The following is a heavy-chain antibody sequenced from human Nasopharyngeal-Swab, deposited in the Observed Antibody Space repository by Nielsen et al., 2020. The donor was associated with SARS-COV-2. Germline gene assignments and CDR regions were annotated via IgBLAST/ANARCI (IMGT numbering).Heavy chain of an antibody. J-gene: IGHJ6*02. V-gene: IGHV3-23*01. CDR3: ARGCVLTGPSCYYYGMDV. D-gene: IGHD3-9*01. CDR2: ISGSGGST. CDR1: GFTFSSYA. Sequence: GSLRLSCAASGFTFSSYAMSWVRQAPGKGLEWVSAISGSGGSTYYADSLKGRFTISRDNAKNSLYLQMNSLRAEDTAVYYCARGCVLTGPSCYYYGMDVWGQGTTVTVSS.